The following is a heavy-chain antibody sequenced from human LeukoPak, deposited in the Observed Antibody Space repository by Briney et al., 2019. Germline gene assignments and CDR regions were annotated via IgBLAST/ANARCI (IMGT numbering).Heavy chain of an antibody. CDR2: ISGSAGDT. J-gene: IGHJ4*02. V-gene: IGHV3-23*01. Sequence: GGSLRLSCAGSGFSFSTYAMSWVRQAPGKGLEWVSAISGSAGDTYYVDSVKGRFTISRDNFKNTLYLQMNSLRAEDTAVYYCAKGAGYSYGYEVDYWGQGTLVTVSS. D-gene: IGHD5-18*01. CDR3: AKGAGYSYGYEVDY. CDR1: GFSFSTYA.